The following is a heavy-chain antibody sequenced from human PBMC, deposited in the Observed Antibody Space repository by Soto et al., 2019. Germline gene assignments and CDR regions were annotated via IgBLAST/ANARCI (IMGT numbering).Heavy chain of an antibody. V-gene: IGHV3-33*01. CDR1: GFTFSTYG. D-gene: IGHD3-10*01. Sequence: QVQLVESGGGVVRPERSLRLSCAPSGFTFSTYGMHWVRQAPGKGLEWVAVIWYDGSNQYYADSVKGRFTISRDNSKNMLYLQMNSLRAEDTAVYYCARDLGAFNYGSAYFDYWGQGTPVTVSS. CDR2: IWYDGSNQ. CDR3: ARDLGAFNYGSAYFDY. J-gene: IGHJ4*02.